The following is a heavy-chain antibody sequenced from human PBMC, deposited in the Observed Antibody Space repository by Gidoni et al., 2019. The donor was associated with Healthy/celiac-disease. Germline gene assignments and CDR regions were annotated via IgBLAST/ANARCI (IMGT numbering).Heavy chain of an antibody. CDR3: ARGRGYCSGGSCYREVTAIGY. CDR2: IYYSGST. J-gene: IGHJ4*02. V-gene: IGHV4-39*07. CDR1: GGSISSRSYY. Sequence: QLQLQESGPGLVKPSETLSLTCPVSGGSISSRSYYWCWLRQPPGQGLEWIGSIYYSGSTSYNPSHKSRVTISVDTSKNQFSLKLSSVTAADTAVYYCARGRGYCSGGSCYREVTAIGYWGQGTLFTVSS. D-gene: IGHD2-15*01.